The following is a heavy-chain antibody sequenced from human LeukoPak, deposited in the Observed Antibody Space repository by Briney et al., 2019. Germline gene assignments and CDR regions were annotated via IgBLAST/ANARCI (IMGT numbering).Heavy chain of an antibody. CDR2: IYYSGST. Sequence: PSETLSLTCTVSGGSISSSSYYWGWIRQPPGKGLEWIGSIYYSGSTYYNPSLKSRVTISVDTSKNQFSLKLSSVTAADTAVYYCAREYGGDAFDIWVQGTMVTVSS. V-gene: IGHV4-39*07. J-gene: IGHJ3*02. D-gene: IGHD4/OR15-4a*01. CDR1: GGSISSSSYY. CDR3: AREYGGDAFDI.